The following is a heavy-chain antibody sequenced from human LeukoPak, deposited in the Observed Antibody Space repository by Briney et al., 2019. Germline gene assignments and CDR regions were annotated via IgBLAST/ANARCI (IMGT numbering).Heavy chain of an antibody. CDR1: GGSISSYY. CDR2: IYTSGST. V-gene: IGHV4-4*07. D-gene: IGHD6-19*01. J-gene: IGHJ4*02. Sequence: TSETLSHTCTVSGGSISSYYWSWIRQPAGKGLEWIGRIYTSGSTNYNPSLKSRVTMSVDTSKNQFSLKLSSVTAADTAVYYCARVGAVAGTSYYFDYWGQGTLVTVSS. CDR3: ARVGAVAGTSYYFDY.